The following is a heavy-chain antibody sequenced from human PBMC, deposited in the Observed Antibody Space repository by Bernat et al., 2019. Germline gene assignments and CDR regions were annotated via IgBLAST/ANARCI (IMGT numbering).Heavy chain of an antibody. CDR1: GFTFSSYS. Sequence: EVQLVESGGGLVKPGGSLRLSCAASGFTFSSYSMNWVRQAPGKGLEWVSSISSSSSYIYYADSVKGRFTISRDNAKNSLYLQMNSLRAEDTAVYYCARMDAPEDGTYYYDSSGYYGYYGMDVWGQGTTVTVSS. CDR3: ARMDAPEDGTYYYDSSGYYGYYGMDV. V-gene: IGHV3-21*01. CDR2: ISSSSSYI. J-gene: IGHJ6*02. D-gene: IGHD3-22*01.